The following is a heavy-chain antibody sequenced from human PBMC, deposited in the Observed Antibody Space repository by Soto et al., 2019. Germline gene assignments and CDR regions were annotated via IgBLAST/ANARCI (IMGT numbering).Heavy chain of an antibody. J-gene: IGHJ4*02. CDR2: IDKSGGDT. V-gene: IGHV3-23*05. CDR1: GFTFTNYL. D-gene: IGHD2-2*01. Sequence: GESLRLSCAASGFTFTNYLMTWVRQAPGKGLEWVSSIDKSGGDTYYADSVKGRFTISRDNSKNTLYLQMNGLRAEDTALYYCAKDTCSRSWYFWGQGTLVTVSS. CDR3: AKDTCSRSWYF.